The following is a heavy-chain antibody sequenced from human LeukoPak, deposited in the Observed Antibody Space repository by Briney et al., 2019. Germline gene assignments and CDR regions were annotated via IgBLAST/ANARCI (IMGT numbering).Heavy chain of an antibody. J-gene: IGHJ4*02. Sequence: SVKVSCKASGGTFSSYTISWVRQAPGQGLEWMGRIIPILGIANYAQKFQGRVTITADKSTSTAYTELSSLRSEDTAVYYCAKISTTGKRDFDYWGQGTLVTVSS. CDR2: IIPILGIA. V-gene: IGHV1-69*02. CDR3: AKISTTGKRDFDY. CDR1: GGTFSSYT. D-gene: IGHD1-1*01.